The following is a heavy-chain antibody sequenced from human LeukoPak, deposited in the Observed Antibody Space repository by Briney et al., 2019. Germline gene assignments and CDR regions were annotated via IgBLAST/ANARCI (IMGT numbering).Heavy chain of an antibody. CDR3: ARGSRGKAMAPGAVWFDY. CDR2: IYYSGST. J-gene: IGHJ4*02. D-gene: IGHD5-18*01. V-gene: IGHV4-39*01. Sequence: NASETLSLTCTVSGGSISSSSYYWGWIRQPPGKGLEWIGSIYYSGSTYYNPSLKSRVTISVDTSKNQFSLKLSSVTAADTAVYYCARGSRGKAMAPGAVWFDYWGQGTLVAVSS. CDR1: GGSISSSSYY.